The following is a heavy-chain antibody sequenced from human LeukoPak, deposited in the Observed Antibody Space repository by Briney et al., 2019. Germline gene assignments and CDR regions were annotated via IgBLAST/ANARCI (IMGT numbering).Heavy chain of an antibody. Sequence: SETLSLTCTVSGGSISSGSHYWGWIRQPPGKGLEWIGSVFYSESTYYNPSLKSRVTISVDTSKNQFSLQLNSVTPEDTAVYYCARCTYYYYYMDVWGKGTTVTVSS. V-gene: IGHV4-39*01. CDR2: VFYSEST. CDR1: GGSISSGSHY. J-gene: IGHJ6*03. D-gene: IGHD2-8*01. CDR3: ARCTYYYYYMDV.